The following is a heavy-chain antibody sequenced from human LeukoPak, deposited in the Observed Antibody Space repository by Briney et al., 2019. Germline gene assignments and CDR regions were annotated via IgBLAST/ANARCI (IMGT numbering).Heavy chain of an antibody. J-gene: IGHJ3*02. CDR1: GFTFSSYW. CDR2: IKQDGSEK. CDR3: ARDAMIVDDASDI. Sequence: GGSLRLSCAASGFTFSSYWMSWVRQAPGKGLEWVANIKQDGSEKYYVDSVKGRFTISRDNAKISLYLQMNSLRAEDTAVHYCARDAMIVDDASDIWGQGTMVTVSS. V-gene: IGHV3-7*01. D-gene: IGHD3-22*01.